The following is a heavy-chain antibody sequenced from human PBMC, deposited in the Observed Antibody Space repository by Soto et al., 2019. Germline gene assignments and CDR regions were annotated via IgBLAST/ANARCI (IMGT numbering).Heavy chain of an antibody. V-gene: IGHV3-23*01. CDR1: GFTSSSYA. CDR2: ISGSGGST. D-gene: IGHD3-9*01. Sequence: EVQLLESGGGLVQPGGSLRLSCAASGFTSSSYAMSWVRQAPGKGLEWVSAISGSGGSTYYADSVKGRFTISRDNSKNTLYLQMNSLRAEDTAVYYCAKDPKPYDILTGYLDYWGQGTLVTVSS. J-gene: IGHJ4*02. CDR3: AKDPKPYDILTGYLDY.